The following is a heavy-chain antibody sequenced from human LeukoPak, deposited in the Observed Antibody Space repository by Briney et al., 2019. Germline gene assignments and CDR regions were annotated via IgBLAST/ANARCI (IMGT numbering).Heavy chain of an antibody. Sequence: PGRSLRLSCAASGFTFSSYGMHWVRQAPGKGLEWVAVISYDGSNKYYADSVKGRFTISRGNSKNTLYLQMSSLRAEDTAVYYCAKDGRLAAAGGGVLDYWGQGTLVTVSS. CDR2: ISYDGSNK. CDR3: AKDGRLAAAGGGVLDY. V-gene: IGHV3-30*18. D-gene: IGHD6-13*01. J-gene: IGHJ4*02. CDR1: GFTFSSYG.